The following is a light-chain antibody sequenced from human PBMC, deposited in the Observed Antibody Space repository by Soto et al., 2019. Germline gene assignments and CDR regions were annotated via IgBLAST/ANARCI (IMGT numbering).Light chain of an antibody. J-gene: IGKJ3*01. CDR2: GAS. CDR1: QSVYVN. Sequence: EIVLTQSPGTLSLSPGEGATLSCRASQSVYVNLAWYQQKPGQSPRLLIYGASTRATDIPDRFSGSGSDTDFALTISRLEPDDFAVYYCQQYSGSPFTFGPGTKVNIK. V-gene: IGKV3-20*01. CDR3: QQYSGSPFT.